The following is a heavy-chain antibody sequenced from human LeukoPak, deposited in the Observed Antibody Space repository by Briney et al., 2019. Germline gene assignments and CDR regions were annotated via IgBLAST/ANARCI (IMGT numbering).Heavy chain of an antibody. CDR1: GFTFSNFA. J-gene: IGHJ4*02. CDR2: MSSSGGST. CDR3: ARKRERYYDSLIDY. D-gene: IGHD3-22*01. V-gene: IGHV3-23*01. Sequence: GGSLRLSCAASGFTFSNFAMSWVRKAPGKGLEWVSGMSSSGGSTDYADSVRGRFTISRDNSKSTLYLQMNSLRVEDTAIYYCARKRERYYDSLIDYWGQGTLVTVSS.